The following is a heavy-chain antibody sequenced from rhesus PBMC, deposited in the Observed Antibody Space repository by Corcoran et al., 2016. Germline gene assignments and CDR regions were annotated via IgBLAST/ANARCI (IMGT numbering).Heavy chain of an antibody. V-gene: IGHV4-160*01. J-gene: IGHJ5-2*02. CDR3: ARGVDTATYRFRNSLDV. CDR1: GGSLSSNY. D-gene: IGHD5-12*01. CDR2: IYGSGGSN. Sequence: QVQLQESGPGLVKPSETLSLTCAVSGGSLSSNYWSWTRQAPGKGLEGFGRIYGSGGSNDYNPSLKSRVTISTDTSKNQFSLKLSSVTAADTAVYYCARGVDTATYRFRNSLDVWGRGVLVTVSS.